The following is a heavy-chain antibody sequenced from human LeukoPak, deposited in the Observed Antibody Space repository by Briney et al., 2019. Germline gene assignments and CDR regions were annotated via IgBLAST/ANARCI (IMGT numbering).Heavy chain of an antibody. V-gene: IGHV4-59*01. Sequence: SESLSLTCTVSGGSISSYYWSWIRQPPVKGVEWIGYIYYSGSTNYNPSLKSRVTISVDTSKNQFSLKLSSVTAADTAVYYCARESSSLSYFDYWGQGTLVTVSS. CDR2: IYYSGST. CDR1: GGSISSYY. D-gene: IGHD6-13*01. CDR3: ARESSSLSYFDY. J-gene: IGHJ4*02.